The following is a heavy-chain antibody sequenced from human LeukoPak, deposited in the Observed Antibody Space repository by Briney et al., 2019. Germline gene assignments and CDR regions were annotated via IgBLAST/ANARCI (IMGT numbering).Heavy chain of an antibody. CDR2: IIPILGTA. Sequence: SVKVSCKASGGTFSSYDISWVQQAPGQGLEWMGGIIPILGTANYAQKFQGRVTITADKSTSTAYVELSSLRSEDTAVYFCASGRTDIVVVPATLRNYFFDFWGQGTLVTVSS. J-gene: IGHJ4*02. CDR1: GGTFSSYD. V-gene: IGHV1-69*10. CDR3: ASGRTDIVVVPATLRNYFFDF. D-gene: IGHD2-2*01.